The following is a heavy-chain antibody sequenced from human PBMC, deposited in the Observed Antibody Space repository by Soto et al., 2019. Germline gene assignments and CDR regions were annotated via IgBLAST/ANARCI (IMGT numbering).Heavy chain of an antibody. CDR2: IWYDGSNK. Sequence: SGGSLRLSCAASGFTFSSYGMHWVRQAPGKGLEWVAVIWYDGSNKYYADSVKGRFTISRDNSKNTLYLQMNSLRAEDTAVYYCAREAAAGTSDYWGQGTLVTVSS. V-gene: IGHV3-33*01. D-gene: IGHD6-13*01. J-gene: IGHJ4*02. CDR1: GFTFSSYG. CDR3: AREAAAGTSDY.